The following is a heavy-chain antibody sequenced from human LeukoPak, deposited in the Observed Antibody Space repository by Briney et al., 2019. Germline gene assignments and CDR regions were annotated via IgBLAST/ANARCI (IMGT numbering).Heavy chain of an antibody. CDR3: ATGPIDMTVDYLHY. CDR2: FDPEDGER. Sequence: GASVKVSCKISGYTLADLSMHWVRQAPGKGLEWLGRFDPEDGERIYARNFQGRFTMTEDTSADAAYMELYSLRSEDTAVYYCATGPIDMTVDYLHYWGQGTLVTVSS. V-gene: IGHV1-24*01. CDR1: GYTLADLS. D-gene: IGHD2-21*02. J-gene: IGHJ4*02.